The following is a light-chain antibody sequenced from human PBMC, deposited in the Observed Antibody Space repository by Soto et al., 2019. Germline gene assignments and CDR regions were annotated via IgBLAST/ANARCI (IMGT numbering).Light chain of an antibody. J-gene: IGLJ2*01. CDR2: DVS. Sequence: QSALTQPASVSGSPGQSITISCTGTSSDGGGYNYVSWYQQHPGKAPKLLIYDVSNRPSGVSNRFSGSKSGNTASLPISWLQAEDEADYYCSSYTSSSTPYVVFGGGTKLTVL. V-gene: IGLV2-14*01. CDR1: SSDGGGYNY. CDR3: SSYTSSSTPYVV.